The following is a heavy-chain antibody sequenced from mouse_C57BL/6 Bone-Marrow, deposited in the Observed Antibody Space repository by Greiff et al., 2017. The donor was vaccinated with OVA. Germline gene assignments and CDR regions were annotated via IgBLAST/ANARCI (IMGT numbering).Heavy chain of an antibody. J-gene: IGHJ2*01. D-gene: IGHD1-1*01. CDR1: GYSFTSYY. V-gene: IGHV1-66*01. CDR2: IYPGSGNT. CDR3: ARDYGSSYDYFDY. Sequence: QVQLQQSGPELVKPGASVKISCKASGYSFTSYYIHWVKQRPGQGLEWIGWIYPGSGNTKYNEKFKGKATLTADTSSSTAYMQLSSLTSEDSAVYYCARDYGSSYDYFDYWGQGTTLTVSS.